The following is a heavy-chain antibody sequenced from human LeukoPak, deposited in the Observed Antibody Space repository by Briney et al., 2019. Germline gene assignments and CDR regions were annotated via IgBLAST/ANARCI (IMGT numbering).Heavy chain of an antibody. CDR3: ASTPYQPPLEYYFDY. J-gene: IGHJ4*02. CDR2: ISYDGSNK. V-gene: IGHV3-30-3*01. Sequence: GGSLRLSCAASGFTFSSYAMHWVRQAPGKGLEWVAVISYDGSNKYYADSVKGRFTISRDNSKNTLYLQMNSLRAEDTAVYYCASTPYQPPLEYYFDYWGQGTLVTVSS. CDR1: GFTFSSYA. D-gene: IGHD2-2*01.